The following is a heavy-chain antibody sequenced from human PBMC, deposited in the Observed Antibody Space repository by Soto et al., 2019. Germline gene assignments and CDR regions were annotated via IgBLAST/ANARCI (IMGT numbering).Heavy chain of an antibody. V-gene: IGHV1-69*12. CDR1: GGTFSNYA. CDR3: XXXLXEAGIGGNYYYGMDV. Sequence: QVQLVQSGAEVKKPGSSVKVSCKASGGTFSNYAFSWVRQAPGQGLEWLGGIMPIFGRADYAQKFRGRVTITADESTSXXXXXXXXXXXXXXXVYXXXXXLXEAGIGGNYYYGMDVWGQGTTVTVSS. CDR2: IMPIFGRA. J-gene: IGHJ6*02. D-gene: IGHD6-19*01.